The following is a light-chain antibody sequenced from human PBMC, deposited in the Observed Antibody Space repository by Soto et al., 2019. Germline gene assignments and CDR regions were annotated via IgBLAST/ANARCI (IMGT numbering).Light chain of an antibody. CDR2: AAS. CDR3: QQYANWPKT. Sequence: EIVMTQSPATLSVPPGESATLSCRASQSVSNKLVWYQQKPGQAPRLLIYAASTRATGIPARFSGSGSETEFTLTISSLQSEELAVYYCQQYANWPKTVGQGTKVDIK. CDR1: QSVSNK. V-gene: IGKV3-15*01. J-gene: IGKJ1*01.